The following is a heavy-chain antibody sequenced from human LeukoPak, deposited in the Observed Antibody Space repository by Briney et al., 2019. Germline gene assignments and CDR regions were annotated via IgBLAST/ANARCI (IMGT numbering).Heavy chain of an antibody. CDR3: ARSGVTALSWVDP. CDR2: IYCSGNT. CDR1: GGSVSSGAKC. V-gene: IGHV4-61*08. Sequence: WGTLCLTCAVSGGSVSSGAKCWSCIRQPPGKGLVWVGYIYCSGNTNYNPSLRSRVTIPVDMSKNQFSLNLSSVTAADTAVYYCARSGVTALSWVDPWGQGTLVTVSS. D-gene: IGHD2-21*02. J-gene: IGHJ5*02.